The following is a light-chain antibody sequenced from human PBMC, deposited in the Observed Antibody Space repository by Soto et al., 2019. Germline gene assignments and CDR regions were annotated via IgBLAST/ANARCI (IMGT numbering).Light chain of an antibody. J-gene: IGKJ2*01. Sequence: EIVLTQSPATLALSPGERATLSCRASQSVSSYLAWYQQKPGQAPRLLIYDASNRATGIPARFSGSGSGTDFTLTISSLEPEDFAVYYGQQRSNWPLMYTFGQGTQLEIK. CDR2: DAS. CDR3: QQRSNWPLMYT. V-gene: IGKV3-11*01. CDR1: QSVSSY.